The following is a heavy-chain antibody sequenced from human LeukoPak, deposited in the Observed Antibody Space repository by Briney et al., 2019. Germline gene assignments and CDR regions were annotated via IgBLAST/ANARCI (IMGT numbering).Heavy chain of an antibody. CDR3: AGHLGLRVYYYYYGMDV. J-gene: IGHJ6*02. CDR2: IYYSGST. D-gene: IGHD3-16*01. V-gene: IGHV4-39*01. Sequence: SETLSLTCTVSGGSISSSSYYWGWIRQPPGKGLEWIGSIYYSGSTYYNPSLKSRVTISVDTSKNQFSLKLSSVTAADTAVYYCAGHLGLRVYYYYYGMDVWGQGTTVTVSS. CDR1: GGSISSSSYY.